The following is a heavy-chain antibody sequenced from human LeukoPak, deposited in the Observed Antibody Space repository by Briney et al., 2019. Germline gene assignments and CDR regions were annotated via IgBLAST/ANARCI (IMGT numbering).Heavy chain of an antibody. V-gene: IGHV3-11*01. CDR1: GGSFSGYY. J-gene: IGHJ4*02. D-gene: IGHD3-22*01. CDR2: ISSSGSTI. CDR3: ARGGYYYDSSGYYKDY. Sequence: LSLTCAVYGGSFSGYYWSWIRQAPGKGLEWVSYISSSGSTIYYTDSVKGRFTISRDNAKNSLYLQMNSLRAEDTAVYYCARGGYYYDSSGYYKDYWGQGTLVTVSS.